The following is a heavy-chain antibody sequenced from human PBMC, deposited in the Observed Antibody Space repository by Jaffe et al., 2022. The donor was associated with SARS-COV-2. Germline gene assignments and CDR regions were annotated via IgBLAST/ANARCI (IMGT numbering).Heavy chain of an antibody. CDR1: GGSISSYY. D-gene: IGHD3-10*01. J-gene: IGHJ6*03. CDR2: IYYSGST. CDR3: ARANYYGSGSYYKNYYYMDV. V-gene: IGHV4-59*01. Sequence: QVQLQESGPGLVKPSETLSLTCTVSGGSISSYYWSWIRQPPGKGLEWIGYIYYSGSTNYNPSLKSRVTISVDTSKNQFSLKLSSVTAADTAVYYCARANYYGSGSYYKNYYYMDVWGKGTTVTVSS.